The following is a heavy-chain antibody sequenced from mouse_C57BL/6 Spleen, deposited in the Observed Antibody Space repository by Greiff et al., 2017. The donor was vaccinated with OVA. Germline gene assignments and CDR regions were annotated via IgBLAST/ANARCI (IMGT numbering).Heavy chain of an antibody. CDR1: GYTFTSYW. J-gene: IGHJ3*01. Sequence: QVQLQQSGAELVKPGASVKLSCKASGYTFTSYWMHWVKQRPGQGLEWIGMIHPNSGSTNYNEKFKSKATLTVDKSSSTAYMQLSSLTSEDSAVYYCARDGYEGWFAYWGQGTLVTVSA. D-gene: IGHD2-2*01. CDR2: IHPNSGST. CDR3: ARDGYEGWFAY. V-gene: IGHV1-64*01.